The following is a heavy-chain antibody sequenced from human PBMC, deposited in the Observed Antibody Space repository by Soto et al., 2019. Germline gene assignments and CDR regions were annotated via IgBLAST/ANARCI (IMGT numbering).Heavy chain of an antibody. CDR2: ISGSGGST. Sequence: GGSLRLSCAASGFTFSSYAMSWVRQAPGKGLEWVSAISGSGGSTYYADSVKGRSTISRDNSKNTLYLQMNSLRAEDTAVYYCAKVVGDYDFWSGYYTSWFDHWGQGTLVTVSS. CDR3: AKVVGDYDFWSGYYTSWFDH. J-gene: IGHJ5*02. D-gene: IGHD3-3*01. V-gene: IGHV3-23*01. CDR1: GFTFSSYA.